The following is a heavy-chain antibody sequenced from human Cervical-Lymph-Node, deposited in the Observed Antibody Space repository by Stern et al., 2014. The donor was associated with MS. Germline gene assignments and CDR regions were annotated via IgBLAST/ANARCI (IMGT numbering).Heavy chain of an antibody. CDR3: ARSYCSNANCYRFTATSTYYYLGMDV. J-gene: IGHJ6*02. V-gene: IGHV1-69*01. D-gene: IGHD2-2*01. CDR2: ILPKFGMP. Sequence: QVQLVESGAEVKEAGSSVKVSCKAVGGTFTRSAISWVRQAPGQGLEWMGGILPKFGMPNYSQMYQDRVTITADEYTNIVYMELSGLRSEDTAVYFCARSYCSNANCYRFTATSTYYYLGMDVWGQGTAVTVFS. CDR1: GGTFTRSA.